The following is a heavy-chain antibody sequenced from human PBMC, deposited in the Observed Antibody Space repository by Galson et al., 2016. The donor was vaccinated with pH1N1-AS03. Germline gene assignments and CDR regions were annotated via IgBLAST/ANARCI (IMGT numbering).Heavy chain of an antibody. V-gene: IGHV3-23*01. CDR3: TTVAGTYYNGAY. J-gene: IGHJ4*02. CDR2: SAGSDDKT. Sequence: SLRLSCAASGSIFSNYQMSWVRQSPGKGLEWVSTSAGSDDKTYYADSVKGRFTISRDKSMNTLYLQMNTLRAEDTALYYCTTVAGTYYNGAYWGQGTLVTVSS. CDR1: GSIFSNYQ. D-gene: IGHD3-10*01.